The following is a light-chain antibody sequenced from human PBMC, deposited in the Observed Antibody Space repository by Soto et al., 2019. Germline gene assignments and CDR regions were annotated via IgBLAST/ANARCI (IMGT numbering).Light chain of an antibody. Sequence: DIVMTQSPLSLPVTPGEPASISCRSSQSLLHSNGYNYLDWYLQKPGQSPQLLLYLGSSRASGVPYRFSGSGSGTDFTLKISRVEAEDVGVYYCMQALQTPPTFGQGTKREIK. CDR3: MQALQTPPT. CDR2: LGS. CDR1: QSLLHSNGYNY. V-gene: IGKV2-28*01. J-gene: IGKJ2*01.